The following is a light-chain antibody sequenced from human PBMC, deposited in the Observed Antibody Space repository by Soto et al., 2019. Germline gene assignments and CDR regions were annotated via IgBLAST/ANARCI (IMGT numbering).Light chain of an antibody. Sequence: EIVLTQSPGTLSLSPGERATLSCRASQSVSGRLAWYQQKPGQAPRLLIYGASSRATGIPDRFSGSGSGTDFTLTISRLEPEDFVVYYCQQYGSSPPLTVGGGTKVEIK. CDR1: QSVSGR. CDR2: GAS. V-gene: IGKV3-20*01. CDR3: QQYGSSPPLT. J-gene: IGKJ4*01.